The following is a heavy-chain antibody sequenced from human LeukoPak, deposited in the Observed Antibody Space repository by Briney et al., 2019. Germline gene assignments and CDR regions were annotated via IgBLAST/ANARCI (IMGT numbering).Heavy chain of an antibody. D-gene: IGHD6-19*01. CDR3: AREYSSGWSGAGY. CDR2: IYYSGST. Sequence: SETMCLTCTVSGGCISSNYWSWIRQPPGKGLEWIGYIYYSGSTNYNPSLESRVTISVDTSKNQFSLKLSSVTAADTAVYYCAREYSSGWSGAGYWGQGTLVTVSS. V-gene: IGHV4-59*01. J-gene: IGHJ4*02. CDR1: GGCISSNY.